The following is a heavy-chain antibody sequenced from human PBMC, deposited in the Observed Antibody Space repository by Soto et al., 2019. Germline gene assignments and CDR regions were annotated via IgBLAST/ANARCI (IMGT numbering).Heavy chain of an antibody. CDR2: ISGSGGST. CDR3: AKDLYYYDSSGLNY. CDR1: GFTFSSYA. J-gene: IGHJ4*02. D-gene: IGHD3-22*01. Sequence: GGSLRLSCAASGFTFSSYAMSWVRQAPGKGLEWVSAISGSGGSTYYAHSVKGRFTISRDNSKNTLYLQMNSLRAEDTAVYYCAKDLYYYDSSGLNYWGQGTLVTVSS. V-gene: IGHV3-23*01.